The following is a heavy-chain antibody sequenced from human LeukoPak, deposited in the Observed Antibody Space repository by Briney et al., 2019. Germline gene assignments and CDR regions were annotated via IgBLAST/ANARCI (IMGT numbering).Heavy chain of an antibody. Sequence: ASVKVSCKASGGTFSSYAISWVRQVPGQGLEWMGGIIPIFGTANYAQKFQGRVTITADESTSTAYMELSSLRSEDTAVYYCARDSGYSSGWYAYWGQGTLVTVSS. CDR1: GGTFSSYA. J-gene: IGHJ4*02. CDR2: IIPIFGTA. D-gene: IGHD6-19*01. V-gene: IGHV1-69*13. CDR3: ARDSGYSSGWYAY.